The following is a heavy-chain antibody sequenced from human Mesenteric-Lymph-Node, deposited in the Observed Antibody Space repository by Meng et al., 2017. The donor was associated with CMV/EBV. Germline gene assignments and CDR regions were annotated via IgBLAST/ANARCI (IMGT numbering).Heavy chain of an antibody. V-gene: IGHV1-18*01. CDR2: ISVYSGNT. Sequence: CKSSGDSFTRYGISWVRQAPGQGLEGLGWISVYSGNTNYAQKFQGRATMTTDTSTSAAYMELRSLRSDDTAVYYCARCGSSGYNDYWGQGTLVTVSS. D-gene: IGHD3-22*01. J-gene: IGHJ4*02. CDR1: GDSFTRYG. CDR3: ARCGSSGYNDY.